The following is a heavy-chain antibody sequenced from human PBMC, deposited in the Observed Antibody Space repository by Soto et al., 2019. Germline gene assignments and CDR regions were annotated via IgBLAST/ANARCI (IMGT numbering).Heavy chain of an antibody. CDR1: GFTFSSYS. Sequence: EGSLRLSCAASGFTFSSYSMNWVRQAPGKGLEWVSYISSSSSTIYYADSVKGRFTISRDNAKNSLYLQMNSLRAEDTAVYYCASQSSEWLLFASWGQGTLVTVSS. V-gene: IGHV3-48*01. CDR2: ISSSSSTI. D-gene: IGHD5-12*01. CDR3: ASQSSEWLLFAS. J-gene: IGHJ4*02.